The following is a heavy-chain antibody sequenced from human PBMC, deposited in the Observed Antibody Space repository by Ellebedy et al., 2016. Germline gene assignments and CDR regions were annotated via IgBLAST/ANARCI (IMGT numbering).Heavy chain of an antibody. J-gene: IGHJ1*01. CDR1: GFTFSSYA. CDR2: ISGSGGST. D-gene: IGHD3-22*01. V-gene: IGHV3-23*01. CDR3: AKNRNYYDSSGYSGGEYFQH. Sequence: GGSLRLXXAASGFTFSSYAMSWVRQAPGKGLEWVSAISGSGGSTYYADSVKGRFTISRDNSKNTLYLQMNSLRAEDTAVYYCAKNRNYYDSSGYSGGEYFQHWGQGTLVTVSS.